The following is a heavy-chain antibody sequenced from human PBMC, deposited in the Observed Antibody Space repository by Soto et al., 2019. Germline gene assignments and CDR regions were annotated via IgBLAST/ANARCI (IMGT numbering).Heavy chain of an antibody. Sequence: QITLKESGPTLVKPTQTLTLTCTFSGFSLSTSGVGVGWIRKPPGKALEWLALIYWDDDKRYSPSLKSRLTITMETSKRQVVLTMTNIDPVDTATYYCAHRQVFGVVNEFDPWGQGTLVTDSS. J-gene: IGHJ5*02. D-gene: IGHD3-3*01. V-gene: IGHV2-5*02. CDR2: IYWDDDK. CDR3: AHRQVFGVVNEFDP. CDR1: GFSLSTSGVG.